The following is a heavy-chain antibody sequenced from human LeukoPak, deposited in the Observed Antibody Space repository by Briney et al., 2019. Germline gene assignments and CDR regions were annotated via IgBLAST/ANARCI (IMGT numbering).Heavy chain of an antibody. D-gene: IGHD5-18*01. V-gene: IGHV3-33*01. CDR3: LFSYGRFDY. CDR1: GFIFSSYG. Sequence: PGRSLRLSCVTSGFIFSSYGIHWVRQAPGKGLEWVAWHFASNKYYAESVRGRFTMSRDNSKSTLYLQMNSLRAEDTAVYYCLFSYGRFDYWGQGTLVTVSS. CDR2: WHFASNK. J-gene: IGHJ4*02.